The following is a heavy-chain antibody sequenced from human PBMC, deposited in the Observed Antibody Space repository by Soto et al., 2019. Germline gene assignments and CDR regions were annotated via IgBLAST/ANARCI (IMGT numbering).Heavy chain of an antibody. J-gene: IGHJ3*01. Sequence: SQTLSLTCAISVDSVSSNSAAWNWIRQSPSRDLEWLGRTYYRSKWYNDYAVSVKSRITINPDTSKNQFSLHFNSVCPEDMAVYFCARVGTGRRSFDVWGPGTMVTVSS. CDR1: VDSVSSNSAA. V-gene: IGHV6-1*01. CDR2: TYYRSKWYN. CDR3: ARVGTGRRSFDV. D-gene: IGHD7-27*01.